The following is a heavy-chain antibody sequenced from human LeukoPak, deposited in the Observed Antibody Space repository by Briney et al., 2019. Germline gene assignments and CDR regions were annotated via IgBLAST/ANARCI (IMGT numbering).Heavy chain of an antibody. D-gene: IGHD6-13*01. Sequence: PSETLSLTCIVSSGSVSSSSYYWGWIRQPPGKGLEWIGSIYYSGNTNYNPSLKSRVTISVDTSKNQFSLKLSSVTAADTAVYYCARESPYSSSWMEYYYYYMDVWGKGTTVTISS. CDR2: IYYSGNT. V-gene: IGHV4-39*07. CDR3: ARESPYSSSWMEYYYYYMDV. J-gene: IGHJ6*03. CDR1: SGSVSSSSYY.